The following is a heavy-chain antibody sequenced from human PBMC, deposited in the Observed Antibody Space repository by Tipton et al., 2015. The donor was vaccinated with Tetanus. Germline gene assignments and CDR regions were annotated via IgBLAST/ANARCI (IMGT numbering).Heavy chain of an antibody. V-gene: IGHV4-34*01. Sequence: TLSLTCAVYGGSFSAYYWSWIRQSPGKGLEWIGEINHSGSTTYSPSLKSRVTISLDTSKNEFSLTLSSVTAADTAVYYCARDPWLDYWGQGTLVTVSS. CDR2: INHSGST. J-gene: IGHJ4*02. CDR1: GGSFSAYY. CDR3: ARDPWLDY.